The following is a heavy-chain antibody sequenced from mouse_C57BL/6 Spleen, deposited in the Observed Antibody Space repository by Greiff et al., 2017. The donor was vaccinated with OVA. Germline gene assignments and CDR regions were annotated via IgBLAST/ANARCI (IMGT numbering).Heavy chain of an antibody. CDR1: GYTFTSYW. J-gene: IGHJ3*01. CDR2: IYPGNSDT. CDR3: TRHGSSYDWFAY. Sequence: VQLQQSGTVLARPGASVKMSCKTSGYTFTSYWMHWVKQRPGQGLEWIGAIYPGNSDTSYNQKFKGKAKLTAVTSASTAYMELSSLTNEDSAVYYCTRHGSSYDWFAYWGQGTLVTVSA. D-gene: IGHD1-1*01. V-gene: IGHV1-5*01.